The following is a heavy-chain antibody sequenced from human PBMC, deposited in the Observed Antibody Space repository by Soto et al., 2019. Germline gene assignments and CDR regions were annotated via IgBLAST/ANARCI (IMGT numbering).Heavy chain of an antibody. J-gene: IGHJ4*02. CDR1: GYTFTSYD. V-gene: IGHV1-8*01. Sequence: ASVKVSCKASGYTFTSYDINWVRQATGQGLEYLGWMNPNSGNTGYVQKFQGRVTMTRNTSISTAYMELSSLRSEDTAVYYCATRPPGGAYFGVFDYWSQGTLVTVSS. D-gene: IGHD2-21*01. CDR3: ATRPPGGAYFGVFDY. CDR2: MNPNSGNT.